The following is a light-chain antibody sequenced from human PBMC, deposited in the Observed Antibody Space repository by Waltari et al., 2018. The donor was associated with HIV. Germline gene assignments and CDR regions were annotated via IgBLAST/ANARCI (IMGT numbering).Light chain of an antibody. CDR2: GAS. J-gene: IGKJ5*01. Sequence: EIVLTQSPGTLSLSPGERATLSCRASQSISSYYLAWYHQKPGQAPRLLIYGASSRASGIPDRFSGSGSGTDFTLTISRLEPGDFAVYYCQQYGSAPFAFGQGTRLEIK. V-gene: IGKV3-20*01. CDR1: QSISSYY. CDR3: QQYGSAPFA.